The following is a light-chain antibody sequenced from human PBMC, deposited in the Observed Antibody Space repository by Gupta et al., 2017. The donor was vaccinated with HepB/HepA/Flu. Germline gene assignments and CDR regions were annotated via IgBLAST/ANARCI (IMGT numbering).Light chain of an antibody. CDR1: QSVLYSSNNKNY. J-gene: IGKJ1*01. CDR3: QQYDSTPRT. V-gene: IGKV4-1*01. CDR2: WAS. Sequence: EIVMTQSPDSLAVSLGERATINCKSSQSVLYSSNNKNYLSWYQQRPGQPPKLLIYWASTRESGVPDRFSGSGSGTEFTLTISSLQAEDVAVYYCQQYDSTPRTFGQGTKVEV.